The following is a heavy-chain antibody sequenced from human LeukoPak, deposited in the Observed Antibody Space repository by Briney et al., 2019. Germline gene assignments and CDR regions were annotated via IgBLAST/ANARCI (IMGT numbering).Heavy chain of an antibody. CDR3: AREEHGTRSDY. CDR1: GGSISSSSYY. J-gene: IGHJ4*02. V-gene: IGHV4-39*07. CDR2: IYYSGST. D-gene: IGHD2-2*01. Sequence: SETLSLTCTVSGGSISSSSYYWGWIRQPPGKGLEWIGSIYYSGSTYYNPSLRSRVIMSVDTSKNQFSLKLSSVTAADTAVYYCAREEHGTRSDYWGQGTLVTVSS.